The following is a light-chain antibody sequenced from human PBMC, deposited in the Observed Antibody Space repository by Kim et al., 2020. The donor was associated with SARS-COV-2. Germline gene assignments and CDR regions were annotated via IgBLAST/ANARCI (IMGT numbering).Light chain of an antibody. Sequence: GQSFTISCTGTSSDVGGYNYVSWYQQHPGKAPKLMIYDVSTRPSVVSNRFSGSKSGNTASLTISGLQAEDEADYYCSSYTSSSTYVFGTGTKVTVL. CDR1: SSDVGGYNY. V-gene: IGLV2-14*03. CDR2: DVS. CDR3: SSYTSSSTYV. J-gene: IGLJ1*01.